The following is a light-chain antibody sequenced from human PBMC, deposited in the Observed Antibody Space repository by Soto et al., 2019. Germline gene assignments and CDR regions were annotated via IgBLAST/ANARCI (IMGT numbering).Light chain of an antibody. CDR2: GAS. CDR3: QQYGTSPKT. Sequence: EIVMTQSPATLSVSPGERATLSCRASQSVSSNLAWYQQKPGQAPRLLIYGASTRATGIPARFSGSGSGTDFTLTIIRLEREDFAVYYCQQYGTSPKTFGQGTKVDIK. CDR1: QSVSSN. V-gene: IGKV3-15*01. J-gene: IGKJ1*01.